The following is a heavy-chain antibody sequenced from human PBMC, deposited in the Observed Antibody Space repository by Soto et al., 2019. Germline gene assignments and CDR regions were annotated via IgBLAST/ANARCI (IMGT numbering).Heavy chain of an antibody. CDR2: ISYDGSNQ. J-gene: IGHJ4*02. Sequence: GGSLRLSCAASGFTFSTYALSWVRQAPGKGLEWVALISYDGSNQYYADSVKGRFTISRDNSKNTLFLQMNSLRADDTAVYYCAKDQASGQGSFDSWGQGTLVTVSS. CDR1: GFTFSTYA. CDR3: AKDQASGQGSFDS. V-gene: IGHV3-30*18.